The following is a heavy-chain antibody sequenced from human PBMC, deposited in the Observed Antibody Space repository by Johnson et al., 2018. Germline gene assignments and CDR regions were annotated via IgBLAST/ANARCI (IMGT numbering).Heavy chain of an antibody. CDR3: ARDTYYYDSSGYYADAFDI. CDR2: IIPIFGTT. Sequence: QVQLVQSGADVKKPGSSVKVSCKASGGTFSSYAISWVRQAPGQGLEWMGGIIPIFGTTNYAQKFQGRVTITADESTSTAYMELSSLRSEDTAVYYCARDTYYYDSSGYYADAFDIWGQGTMVTVSS. CDR1: GGTFSSYA. J-gene: IGHJ3*02. D-gene: IGHD3-22*01. V-gene: IGHV1-69*01.